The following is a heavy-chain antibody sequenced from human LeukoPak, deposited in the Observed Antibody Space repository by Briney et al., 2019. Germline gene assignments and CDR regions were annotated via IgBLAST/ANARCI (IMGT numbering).Heavy chain of an antibody. J-gene: IGHJ4*02. CDR3: ARSTGVRIAVAAYDY. D-gene: IGHD6-19*01. V-gene: IGHV1-69*06. CDR2: IIPIFGTA. CDR1: GGTFSSYA. Sequence: GASVKVSCKASGGTFSSYAISWVRQAPGQGLEWMGGIIPIFGTANYAQKFQGRVTITADKSTSTAYMELSSLRSEDTAVYYCARSTGVRIAVAAYDYWGQGTLVTVSS.